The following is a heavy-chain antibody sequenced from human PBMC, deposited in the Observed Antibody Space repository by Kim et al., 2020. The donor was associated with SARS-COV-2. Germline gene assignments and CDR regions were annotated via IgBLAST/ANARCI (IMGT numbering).Heavy chain of an antibody. D-gene: IGHD3-9*01. Sequence: YYNPSLKSRVTISVDTSKNQFSLKLSSVTAADTAVYYCARDETGHFDYWGQGTLVTVSS. CDR3: ARDETGHFDY. J-gene: IGHJ4*02. V-gene: IGHV4-31*02.